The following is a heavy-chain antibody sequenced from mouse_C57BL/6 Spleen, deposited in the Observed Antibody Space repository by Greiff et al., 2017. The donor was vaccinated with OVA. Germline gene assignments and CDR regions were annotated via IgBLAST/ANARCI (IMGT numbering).Heavy chain of an antibody. CDR2: IHPNSGST. V-gene: IGHV1-64*01. J-gene: IGHJ2*01. CDR1: GYTFTSYW. CDR3: ARDPYYYGSSPFDY. D-gene: IGHD1-1*01. Sequence: QVQLQQPGAELVKPGASVKLSCTASGYTFTSYWMHWVKQRPGQGLEWIGMIHPNSGSTNYNEKFKSKATLTVDKSSSTAYMQLSSLTSEDSAVYYCARDPYYYGSSPFDYWGQGTTLTVSS.